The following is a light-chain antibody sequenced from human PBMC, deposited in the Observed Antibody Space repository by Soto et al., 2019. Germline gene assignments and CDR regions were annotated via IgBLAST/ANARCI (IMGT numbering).Light chain of an antibody. Sequence: DIQMTQSPSTLSASVGDRITITCRASQSIRSWLAWYQQKPGKAPKVLIYDASTLESGVPPRFSGGGSRTEFTLTISSLQPDDFATYYCQQYESSSGTFGQGTKVDIK. V-gene: IGKV1-5*01. CDR1: QSIRSW. CDR3: QQYESSSGT. J-gene: IGKJ1*01. CDR2: DAS.